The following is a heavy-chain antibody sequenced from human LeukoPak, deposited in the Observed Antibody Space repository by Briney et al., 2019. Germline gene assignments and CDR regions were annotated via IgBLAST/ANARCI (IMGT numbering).Heavy chain of an antibody. Sequence: SETLSLTCTVSGGSISSYYWSWIRQPPGKGLEWIGYIYYSGSTNYNPSLKSRVTISVDTSKNQFSLKLSSVTAADTAVYYCARRRDSITIFGVVSNWFDPWGQGTLVTVSS. CDR3: ARRRDSITIFGVVSNWFDP. D-gene: IGHD3-3*01. CDR1: GGSISSYY. J-gene: IGHJ5*02. V-gene: IGHV4-59*01. CDR2: IYYSGST.